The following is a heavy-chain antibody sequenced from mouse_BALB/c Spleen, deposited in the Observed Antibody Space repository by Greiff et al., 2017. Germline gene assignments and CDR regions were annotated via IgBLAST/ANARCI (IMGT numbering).Heavy chain of an antibody. V-gene: IGHV1-14*01. CDR3: TIGITTATDY. Sequence: QLQESGPELVKPGASVKMSCKASGYTFTSYVMHWVKQKPGQGLEWIGYINPYNDGTKYNEKFKGKATLTSDKSSSTAYMELSSLTSEDSAVYYCTIGITTATDYWGQGTTLTVSS. D-gene: IGHD1-2*01. CDR2: INPYNDGT. CDR1: GYTFTSYV. J-gene: IGHJ2*01.